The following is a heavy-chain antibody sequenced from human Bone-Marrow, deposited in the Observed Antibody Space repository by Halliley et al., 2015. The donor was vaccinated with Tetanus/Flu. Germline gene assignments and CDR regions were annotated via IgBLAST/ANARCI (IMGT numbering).Heavy chain of an antibody. CDR3: ARDRDGYNFLDS. Sequence: TLSLTCTVSGDSLINGGNYWSWIRQRPGKELEWIGYTYYSGKTQYNPSLKGRLTISPDTSKNQFSLKPSSVTAADTAVYFCARDRDGYNFLDSWGQGILVTVSS. J-gene: IGHJ4*02. D-gene: IGHD5-12*01. V-gene: IGHV4-31*03. CDR1: GDSLINGGNY. CDR2: TYYSGKT.